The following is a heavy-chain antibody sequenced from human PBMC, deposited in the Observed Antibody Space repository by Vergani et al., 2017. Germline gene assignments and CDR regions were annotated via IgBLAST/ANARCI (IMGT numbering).Heavy chain of an antibody. CDR3: ARDGYCSSTSCYGWFDP. CDR2: INPNSGGT. J-gene: IGHJ5*02. V-gene: IGHV1-2*02. Sequence: QVQLVQSGAEVKKPGASVKVSCKASGYTFTGYYMHWVRQAPGQGLEWMVWINPNSGGTNYAQKFQGRVTMTRDTSISTAYMELSRLRSDDTAVYYCARDGYCSSTSCYGWFDPWGQGTLVTVSS. D-gene: IGHD2-2*03. CDR1: GYTFTGYY.